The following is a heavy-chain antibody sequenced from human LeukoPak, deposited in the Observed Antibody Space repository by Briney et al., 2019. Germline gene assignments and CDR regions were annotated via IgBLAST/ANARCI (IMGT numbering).Heavy chain of an antibody. J-gene: IGHJ1*01. D-gene: IGHD2-15*01. CDR3: AKGDMWVFQH. CDR1: GFTFSSYG. CDR2: ISYDGSNK. V-gene: IGHV3-30*18. Sequence: GGSLRLSCAASGFTFSSYGMHWVRQAPGKGLEWVAVISYDGSNKYYADSVKGRFTISRDNSKNTLYLQMNSLRAEDTAVYYCAKGDMWVFQHWGQGTLVTVSS.